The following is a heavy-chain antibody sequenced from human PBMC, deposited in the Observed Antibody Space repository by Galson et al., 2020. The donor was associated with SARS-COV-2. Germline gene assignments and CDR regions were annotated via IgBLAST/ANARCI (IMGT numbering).Heavy chain of an antibody. CDR3: ARRVIWFGELLSDAFDI. CDR1: GYSFTSYW. D-gene: IGHD3-10*01. Sequence: GESLKISCKGSGYSFTSYWIGWVRQMPGKGLEWMGIIYPGDSDTRYSPSFQGQVTISADKSISTAYLQWSSLKASDTAMYYCARRVIWFGELLSDAFDIWGQGTMVTVSS. V-gene: IGHV5-51*01. CDR2: IYPGDSDT. J-gene: IGHJ3*02.